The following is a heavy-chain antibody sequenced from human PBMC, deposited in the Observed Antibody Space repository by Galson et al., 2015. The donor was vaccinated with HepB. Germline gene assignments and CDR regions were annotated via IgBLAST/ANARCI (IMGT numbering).Heavy chain of an antibody. CDR3: ARGRRWLQLSYFDY. CDR1: GYTFTSYD. Sequence: SVKVSCKASGYTFTSYDINWVRQATGQGLEWMGWMNPNSGNTGYAQKFQGRVAMTRNTSISTAYMELSSLRSEDTAVYYCARGRRWLQLSYFDYWGQGTLVTVSS. CDR2: MNPNSGNT. D-gene: IGHD5-24*01. J-gene: IGHJ4*02. V-gene: IGHV1-8*01.